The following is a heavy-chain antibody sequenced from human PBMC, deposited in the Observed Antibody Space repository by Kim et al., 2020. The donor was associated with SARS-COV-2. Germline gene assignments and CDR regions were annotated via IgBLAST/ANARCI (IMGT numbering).Heavy chain of an antibody. CDR2: INSDGSST. V-gene: IGHV3-74*01. CDR3: ATLPIQDAFDI. D-gene: IGHD2-21*01. Sequence: GGSLRLSCAASGFTFSSYWMHWVRQAPGKGLVWVSRINSDGSSTSYADSVKGRFTISRDNAKNTLYLQMNSLRAEDTAVYYCATLPIQDAFDIWGQGTMVTVSS. CDR1: GFTFSSYW. J-gene: IGHJ3*02.